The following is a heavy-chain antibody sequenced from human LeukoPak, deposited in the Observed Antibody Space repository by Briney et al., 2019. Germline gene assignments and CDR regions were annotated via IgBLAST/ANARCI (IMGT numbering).Heavy chain of an antibody. CDR1: GYIFTVYY. CDR2: IDPNSGGT. D-gene: IGHD1-26*01. J-gene: IGHJ6*03. V-gene: IGHV1-2*02. CDR3: AREAGSREYMDV. Sequence: GASVKVSCKASGYIFTVYYMHWVRQAPGRGLEWMGWIDPNSGGTNYAQKFQGRVTMTRDTSISTASMELSGLRSDDTAVYYCAREAGSREYMDVWGKGTTVTVSS.